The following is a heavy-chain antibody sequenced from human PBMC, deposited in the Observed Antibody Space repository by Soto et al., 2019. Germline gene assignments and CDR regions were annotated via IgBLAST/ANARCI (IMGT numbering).Heavy chain of an antibody. D-gene: IGHD3-3*01. J-gene: IGHJ5*02. CDR1: GGSFSGYY. Sequence: SETLSLTCAVYGGSFSGYYWSWIRQPPGKGLEWIGEINHSGSTNYNPSLKSRVTISVDTSKNQFSLKLSSVTAADTAVYYCAGGGRITIFGVVSRSWFDPWGQGTLVTV. V-gene: IGHV4-34*01. CDR2: INHSGST. CDR3: AGGGRITIFGVVSRSWFDP.